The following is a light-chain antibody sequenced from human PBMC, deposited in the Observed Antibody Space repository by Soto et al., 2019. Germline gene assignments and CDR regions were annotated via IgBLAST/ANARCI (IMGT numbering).Light chain of an antibody. CDR2: VVS. CDR1: GSDVGGYNY. J-gene: IGLJ7*01. CDR3: SSYRSGGTFV. Sequence: QSVLAQPTSVSGSPGQSIAISCTGTGSDVGGYNYVSWHQQHPGKAPKVLISVVSNRPSGVSNRFSGSKSGNTASLTISGLQAEDEADYYCSSYRSGGTFVFGSGTQLTVL. V-gene: IGLV2-14*01.